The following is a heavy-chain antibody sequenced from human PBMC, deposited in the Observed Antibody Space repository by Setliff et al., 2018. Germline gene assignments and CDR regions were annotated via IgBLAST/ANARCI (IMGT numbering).Heavy chain of an antibody. J-gene: IGHJ4*02. Sequence: SVKISCKASGGTFSSYAISWVRQAPGQGLEWMGRIIPIFGTANYAQKFQGRVTITADKSTSTAYMELSSLRSEDTAVYYCARELPRTIFGVVIDYWGQGTLVTVSS. CDR1: GGTFSSYA. CDR3: ARELPRTIFGVVIDY. V-gene: IGHV1-69*06. D-gene: IGHD3-3*01. CDR2: IIPIFGTA.